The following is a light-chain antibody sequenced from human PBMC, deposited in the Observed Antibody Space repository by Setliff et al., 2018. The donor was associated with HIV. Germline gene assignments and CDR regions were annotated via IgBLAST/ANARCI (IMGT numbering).Light chain of an antibody. V-gene: IGLV2-14*03. CDR2: DVT. CDR1: SSDVGGYNY. J-gene: IGLJ1*01. Sequence: ALAQPASVSGSPGQSITISCTGTSSDVGGYNYVSWYQQHPGKAPKLMIYDVTNRPSGVSIRFSGSKSGNTASLTISGLQAEDEADYHCSSYTTSSTLVFGTGTKGTVL. CDR3: SSYTTSSTLV.